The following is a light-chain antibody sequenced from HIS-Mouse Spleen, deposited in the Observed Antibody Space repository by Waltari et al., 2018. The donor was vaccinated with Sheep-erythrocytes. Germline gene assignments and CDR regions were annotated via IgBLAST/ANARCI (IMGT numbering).Light chain of an antibody. Sequence: SYVLPQPPSVSVAPGQTARITCGGNNSGSKSGNGDQPKPGQATVLGDYDDSDRPSGIPERFSGSNSWNTATLTISRVEAGDEADYYCQVWDSSSDHVVFGGGTKLTVL. J-gene: IGLJ2*01. CDR2: DDS. V-gene: IGLV3-21*02. CDR3: QVWDSSSDHVV. CDR1: NSGSKS.